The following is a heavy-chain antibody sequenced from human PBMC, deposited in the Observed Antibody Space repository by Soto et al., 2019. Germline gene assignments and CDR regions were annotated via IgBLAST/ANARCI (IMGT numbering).Heavy chain of an antibody. Sequence: QVQLQQWGAGLLKPSETLSLTCAVYGGSFSGYYWSWIRQPPGKGLEWIGEINHSGSTNYNPSLKSRVSISVDTSKNQFSLKLSSVTAAYTAVYYCARRGLEDYYWFDPWGQGTLVTVSS. V-gene: IGHV4-34*01. CDR3: ARRGLEDYYWFDP. D-gene: IGHD4-17*01. CDR2: INHSGST. J-gene: IGHJ5*02. CDR1: GGSFSGYY.